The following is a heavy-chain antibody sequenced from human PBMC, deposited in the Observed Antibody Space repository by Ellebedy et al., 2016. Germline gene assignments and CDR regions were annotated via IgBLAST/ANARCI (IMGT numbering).Heavy chain of an antibody. CDR1: GFTFSRSG. CDR3: ARDLPSDYYDSTGTFDY. V-gene: IGHV3-33*01. CDR2: IWLDGSKE. D-gene: IGHD3-22*01. J-gene: IGHJ4*01. Sequence: GESLKISCAASGFTFSRSGMHWVRQAPGKGLEWVAIIWLDGSKEYYADPVRGRFTVSRDNAQNTLYLQMNSLRAEDTAVYYCARDLPSDYYDSTGTFDYWGHGTLVTVSS.